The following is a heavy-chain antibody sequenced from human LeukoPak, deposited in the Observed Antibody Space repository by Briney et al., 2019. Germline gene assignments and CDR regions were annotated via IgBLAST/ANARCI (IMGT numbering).Heavy chain of an antibody. J-gene: IGHJ4*02. V-gene: IGHV3-48*01. Sequence: GGSLRLSCAASGFTFSSYWMSWVRQAPGKGLEWVSYISSSSSTIYYADSVKGRFTISRDNAKNSLYLQMNSLRAEDTAVYYCAREDDDYGGHPDFDYWGQGTLVTVSS. CDR2: ISSSSSTI. D-gene: IGHD4-23*01. CDR1: GFTFSSYW. CDR3: AREDDDYGGHPDFDY.